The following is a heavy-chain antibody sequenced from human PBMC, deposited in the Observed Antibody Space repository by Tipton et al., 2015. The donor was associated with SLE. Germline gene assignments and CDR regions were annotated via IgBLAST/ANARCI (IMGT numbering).Heavy chain of an antibody. V-gene: IGHV3-11*01. Sequence: SLRLSCAASEFTFSSYAMSWIRQAPGKGLEWVSYISGSGSVIFYADSVKGRFTISRDNAQQSVILQMNSLRAGDTAVYYCARRGRFWSGAYHYGMDVWGQGTTVTVSS. CDR1: EFTFSSYA. D-gene: IGHD3-3*01. CDR2: ISGSGSVI. CDR3: ARRGRFWSGAYHYGMDV. J-gene: IGHJ6*02.